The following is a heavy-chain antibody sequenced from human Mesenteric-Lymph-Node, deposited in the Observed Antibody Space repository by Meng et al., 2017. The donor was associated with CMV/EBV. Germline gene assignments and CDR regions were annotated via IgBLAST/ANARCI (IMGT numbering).Heavy chain of an antibody. Sequence: GGSLRLSCAASGFTFDDYAMHWVRQAPGKGLEWVSGISWNSGSVGYADSVKGRFTISRDNARNSLYLQMNSLRAEDTAVYYCARRRYSGSSLIDFWGQGTLVTVSS. CDR3: ARRRYSGSSLIDF. CDR1: GFTFDDYA. V-gene: IGHV3-9*01. J-gene: IGHJ4*02. CDR2: ISWNSGSV. D-gene: IGHD6-6*01.